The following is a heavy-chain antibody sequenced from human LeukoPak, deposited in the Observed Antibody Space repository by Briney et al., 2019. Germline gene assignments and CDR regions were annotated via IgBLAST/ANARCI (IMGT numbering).Heavy chain of an antibody. CDR1: GYTFTSYY. CDR3: ARAYYDFWSGYSFDY. J-gene: IGHJ4*02. D-gene: IGHD3-3*01. V-gene: IGHV1-46*01. Sequence: GASVKVSCKASGYTFTSYYMHWVRQAPGQGLEWMGIINPSGGSTSYAQKFQGRVTITRDTSASTAYMELSSLRSEDTAVYYCARAYYDFWSGYSFDYWGQGTLVTVSS. CDR2: INPSGGST.